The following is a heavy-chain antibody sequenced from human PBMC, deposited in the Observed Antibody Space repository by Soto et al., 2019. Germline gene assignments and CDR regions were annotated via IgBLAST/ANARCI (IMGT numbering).Heavy chain of an antibody. CDR3: ARVLKSSGWDNDVFDI. CDR1: GFTFSSYA. J-gene: IGHJ3*02. Sequence: GGSLRLSCAASGFTFSSYAMSWVRQAPGKGLEWVSAISGSGGSTYYADSVKGRFTISRDNAKNTLYLQMNTLRAEDTAVYYCARVLKSSGWDNDVFDIWGQGTMVTVSS. D-gene: IGHD6-19*01. V-gene: IGHV3-23*01. CDR2: ISGSGGST.